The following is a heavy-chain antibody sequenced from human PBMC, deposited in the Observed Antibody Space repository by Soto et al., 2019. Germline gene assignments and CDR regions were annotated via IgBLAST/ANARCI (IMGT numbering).Heavy chain of an antibody. CDR1: GYTFTSYA. CDR2: INAGNGNT. V-gene: IGHV1-3*01. Sequence: ASVKVSCKASGYTFTSYAMHWVRQAPGQRLEWMGWINAGNGNTKYSQKFQGRVTITRDTSASTAYMELSSLRSEDTAVYYCAREVPRYSGYTNLLDPWGKGTLVTVYS. CDR3: AREVPRYSGYTNLLDP. J-gene: IGHJ5*02. D-gene: IGHD5-12*01.